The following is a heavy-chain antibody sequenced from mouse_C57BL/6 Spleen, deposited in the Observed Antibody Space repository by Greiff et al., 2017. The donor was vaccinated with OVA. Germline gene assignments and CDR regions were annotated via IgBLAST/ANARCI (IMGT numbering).Heavy chain of an antibody. D-gene: IGHD3-2*02. CDR3: ARGGHSSGYAFAY. V-gene: IGHV1-52*01. CDR2: IDPSDSET. J-gene: IGHJ3*01. CDR1: GYTFASYW. Sequence: QVQLQQPGAELVRPGSSVKLSCKASGYTFASYWMHWVKQRPIQGLEWIGNIDPSDSETHYNQKFKDKATLTVDKSSSTAYMQLSSLTSEDSAVYYCARGGHSSGYAFAYWGQGTLVTVSA.